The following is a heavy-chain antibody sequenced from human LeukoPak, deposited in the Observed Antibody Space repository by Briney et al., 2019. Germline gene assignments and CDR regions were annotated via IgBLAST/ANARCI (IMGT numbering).Heavy chain of an antibody. CDR1: GGSISSHY. V-gene: IGHV4-59*11. D-gene: IGHD2-8*01. CDR2: FHIGGAT. J-gene: IGHJ5*02. Sequence: SETLSLTCAVSGGSISSHYWSWIRQPPGQGLEWIGYFHIGGATDYNPSLKSRVTMSVDTSRNHFSLKLSSVTAADTAVYYCARMLGTNDRYGCDWLDPWGQGTLVTVSS. CDR3: ARMLGTNDRYGCDWLDP.